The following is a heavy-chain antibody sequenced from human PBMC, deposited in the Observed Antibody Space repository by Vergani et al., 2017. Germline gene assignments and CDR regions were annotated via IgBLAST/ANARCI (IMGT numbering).Heavy chain of an antibody. CDR1: GFTLSSYA. CDR3: ARDPRAAAKLDY. CDR2: ISGSGGST. D-gene: IGHD6-13*01. V-gene: IGHV3-23*01. J-gene: IGHJ4*02. Sequence: EVQLLEPGGGLVKPGGSLRPSCAASGFTLSSYAMSWARQAPGKGLEWVSAISGSGGSTYYADPVKGRFTISRDNSKNTLYLQMNSLRAGDTAVYYCARDPRAAAKLDYWGQGTLVTVSS.